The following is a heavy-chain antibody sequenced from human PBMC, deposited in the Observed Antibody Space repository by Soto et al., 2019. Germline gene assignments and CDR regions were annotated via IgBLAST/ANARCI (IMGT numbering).Heavy chain of an antibody. CDR2: LSYLGTT. CDR1: NDSIRSGTSS. D-gene: IGHD6-19*01. Sequence: SVTLSLTCTVSNDSIRSGTSSWPWIRQPPGRGLEWIGSLSYLGTTDYKPSLKSRVTISKDASKNQFSLKLTSMTAADTAVYYCATGRSDSGRYEEHSWGQETLGTVAS. J-gene: IGHJ4*02. CDR3: ATGRSDSGRYEEHS. V-gene: IGHV4-39*01.